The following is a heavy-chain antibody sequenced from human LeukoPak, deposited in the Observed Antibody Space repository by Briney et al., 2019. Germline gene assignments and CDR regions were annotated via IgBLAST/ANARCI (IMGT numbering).Heavy chain of an antibody. V-gene: IGHV3-21*04. CDR1: GFTFSSYS. Sequence: PGGSLRLSCAASGFTFSSYSMNWVRQAPGTGLEWVSSMSRSSNYIYYADSVKGRFTISRDNAKNSLYLQMNSLRTEDTALYYCAKEGDGYHWGQGTMVTVSS. CDR3: AKEGDGYH. J-gene: IGHJ3*01. D-gene: IGHD5-24*01. CDR2: MSRSSNYI.